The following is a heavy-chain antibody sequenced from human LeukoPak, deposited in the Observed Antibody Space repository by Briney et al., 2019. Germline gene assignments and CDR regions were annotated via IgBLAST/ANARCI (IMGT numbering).Heavy chain of an antibody. CDR3: ARVDTAILRIDY. CDR1: GYTFTSYD. J-gene: IGHJ4*02. Sequence: ASVKVSCKASGYTFTSYDINWVRQATGQGLEWMGWMNPNSGNTGYAQKFQGRVTMTRNTSISTAYMELSSLRSEDTAVYYCARVDTAILRIDYWGQGTLVTVSS. CDR2: MNPNSGNT. D-gene: IGHD5-18*01. V-gene: IGHV1-8*01.